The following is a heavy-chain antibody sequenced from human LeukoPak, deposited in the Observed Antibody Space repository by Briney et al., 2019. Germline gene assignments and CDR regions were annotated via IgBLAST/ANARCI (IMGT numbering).Heavy chain of an antibody. Sequence: GRSLRLSCAASGFTFSSYGMHWVRQAPGKGLEWVAVIWYDGSNKYYADSVKGRFTISRDNSKNTLYLQMNSLRAEDTAVYYCAKEDWVGARGAAFDIWGQGTMVTVSS. CDR3: AKEDWVGARGAAFDI. D-gene: IGHD1-26*01. CDR1: GFTFSSYG. V-gene: IGHV3-33*06. CDR2: IWYDGSNK. J-gene: IGHJ3*02.